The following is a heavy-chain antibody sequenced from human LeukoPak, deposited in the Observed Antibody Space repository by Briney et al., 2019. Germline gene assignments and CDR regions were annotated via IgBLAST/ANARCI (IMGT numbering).Heavy chain of an antibody. Sequence: SETLSLTCTVSGGSISSYYWTWIRQLAGKGLEWIGRIHPSGTTNHNPSLKSRVIMSLDMSNNQFSLKVRSVTAADTAVYYCARETEVPGGRSWDFWGQGTLVTVSS. CDR2: IHPSGTT. CDR3: ARETEVPGGRSWDF. CDR1: GGSISSYY. V-gene: IGHV4-4*07. J-gene: IGHJ4*02. D-gene: IGHD6-19*01.